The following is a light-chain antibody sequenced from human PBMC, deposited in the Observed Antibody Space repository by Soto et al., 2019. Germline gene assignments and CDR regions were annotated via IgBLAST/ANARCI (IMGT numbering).Light chain of an antibody. CDR3: QVWDSSSDQIYV. CDR2: DDS. CDR1: NIGSKS. Sequence: SYELTQPPSVSVAPGQTARITCGRNNIGSKSVHWYQQKPGQAPVVVVYDDSDRPSGIPERFSGSNSGNTATLTISRVEDGDEADYYCQVWDSSSDQIYVFGTGTKVTVL. J-gene: IGLJ1*01. V-gene: IGLV3-21*02.